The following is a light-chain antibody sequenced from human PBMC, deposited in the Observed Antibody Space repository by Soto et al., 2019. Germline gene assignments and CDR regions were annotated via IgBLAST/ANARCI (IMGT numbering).Light chain of an antibody. CDR3: QQYNNWPPWT. J-gene: IGKJ1*01. Sequence: EIVMTQSPATLSVSPGERATLSCRASQSVSSNLAWYQQKPGQAPRLLIYGASTRATGIPASFSGSGSGTEFTLTISSLKSEDFEVYYCQQYNNWPPWTFGQGTKVEIK. CDR1: QSVSSN. CDR2: GAS. V-gene: IGKV3-15*01.